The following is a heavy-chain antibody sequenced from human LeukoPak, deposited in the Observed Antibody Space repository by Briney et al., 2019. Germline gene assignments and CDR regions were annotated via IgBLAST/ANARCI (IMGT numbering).Heavy chain of an antibody. Sequence: ASVKVSCKASGYTFTSYYMHWVRQAPGQGLEWMGIINPSGGSTSYAQKFQGRVTMTRDTSTSTVYMELSSLRSEDTAVYYCARDFGATSGEDAFDIWGQGTMVTVSS. J-gene: IGHJ3*02. CDR1: GYTFTSYY. CDR2: INPSGGST. CDR3: ARDFGATSGEDAFDI. V-gene: IGHV1-46*01. D-gene: IGHD1-26*01.